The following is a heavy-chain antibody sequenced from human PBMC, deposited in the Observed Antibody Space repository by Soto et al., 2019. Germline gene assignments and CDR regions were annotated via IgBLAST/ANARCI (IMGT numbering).Heavy chain of an antibody. Sequence: SETLSLTCTVSGGSISSGDYYWSWIRQPPGKGLEWIGYIYYSGSTYYNPSLKSRVTISVDTSKNQFSLKLSSVTAADTAVYYCARVKHSSSSLRLDYWGQGTLVTVSS. CDR1: GGSISSGDYY. V-gene: IGHV4-30-4*01. CDR3: ARVKHSSSSLRLDY. D-gene: IGHD6-6*01. CDR2: IYYSGST. J-gene: IGHJ4*02.